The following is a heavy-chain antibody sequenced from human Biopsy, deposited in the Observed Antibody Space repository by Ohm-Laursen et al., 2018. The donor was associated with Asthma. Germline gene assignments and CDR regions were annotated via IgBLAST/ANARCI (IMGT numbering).Heavy chain of an antibody. D-gene: IGHD2-2*01. Sequence: SSVKVSCKTSGYTFNSAGINWVRQAPGQGLEWMGRIIPIFGPTNYAQKFQGRVTISADDSTSTAYMELSSLSSEDTAVYYCARGPEYVRSSGALDYWGQGTLVTVSS. CDR3: ARGPEYVRSSGALDY. CDR2: IIPIFGPT. CDR1: GYTFNSAG. V-gene: IGHV1-69*15. J-gene: IGHJ4*02.